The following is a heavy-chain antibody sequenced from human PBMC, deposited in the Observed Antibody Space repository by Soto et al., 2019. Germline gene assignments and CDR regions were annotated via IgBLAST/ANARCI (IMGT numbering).Heavy chain of an antibody. J-gene: IGHJ6*02. V-gene: IGHV1-69*06. CDR3: ARWPLNEGYYYYGMDV. Sequence: QVQLVQSGAEVKKPGSSVKVSCKASGGTFSSYAISWVRQAPGQGLEWMGGIIPIFGTANYAQKFQGRVTITADKSTSTAYMELSSLRSEDTAVYYCARWPLNEGYYYYGMDVWGQGPTVTVSS. CDR2: IIPIFGTA. D-gene: IGHD2-8*01. CDR1: GGTFSSYA.